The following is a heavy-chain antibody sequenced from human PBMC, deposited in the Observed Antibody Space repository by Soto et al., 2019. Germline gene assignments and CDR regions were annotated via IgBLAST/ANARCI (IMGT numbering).Heavy chain of an antibody. CDR1: GFTFSSYE. Sequence: PGGSLRLSCAASGFTFSSYEMNWVRQAPGKGLEWVSYISSSGSTIYYADSVKGRFTISRDNAKNSLYLQMNSLRAEDSAVYYCARDRNWYFDLWGRGTLVTVSS. J-gene: IGHJ2*01. CDR3: ARDRNWYFDL. CDR2: ISSSGSTI. V-gene: IGHV3-48*03.